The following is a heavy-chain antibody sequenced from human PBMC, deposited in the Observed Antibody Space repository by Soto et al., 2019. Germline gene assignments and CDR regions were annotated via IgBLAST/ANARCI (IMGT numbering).Heavy chain of an antibody. CDR2: IYYSGST. CDR1: GGSISSGGYY. CDR3: ARGRYDSSGYHRGFAY. D-gene: IGHD3-22*01. J-gene: IGHJ4*02. Sequence: QVQLQESGPGLVKPLQTLSLTCTVSGGSISSGGYYWSWIRQHPGKGLEWIGYIYYSGSTYYNPSIKSLVTISVGTSKSQCSLKLSSVTAADTALYYSARGRYDSSGYHRGFAYWGQGTLVTVCS. V-gene: IGHV4-31*01.